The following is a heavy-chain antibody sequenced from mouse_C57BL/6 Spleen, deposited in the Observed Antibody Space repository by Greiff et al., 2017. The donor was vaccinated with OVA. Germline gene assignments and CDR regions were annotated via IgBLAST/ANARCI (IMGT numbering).Heavy chain of an antibody. CDR3: ARHYYGSY. Sequence: QVQLQQPGAELVKPGASVKLSCKASGYTFTSYWMQWVKQRPGQGLEWIGEIDPSDSYTNYNQKFEGKATLTVDTSSSTAYMQLSSLTSEDSAVYYCARHYYGSYWGQGTTLTVSS. J-gene: IGHJ2*01. CDR1: GYTFTSYW. CDR2: IDPSDSYT. V-gene: IGHV1-50*01. D-gene: IGHD1-1*01.